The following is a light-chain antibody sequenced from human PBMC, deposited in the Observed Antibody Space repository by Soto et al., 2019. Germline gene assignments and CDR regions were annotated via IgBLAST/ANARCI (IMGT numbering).Light chain of an antibody. V-gene: IGKV3-20*01. CDR2: GAS. Sequence: EIVLTQSTGTLSLSPGERATLSCRASQSVSSSYLAWYQQKPGQAPSLLIYGASSRGTGIPDRFSGSGSGTDFTLTISRLQPEDFAVYYCQQYGSSPRTFGQGTKVDIK. CDR1: QSVSSSY. J-gene: IGKJ1*01. CDR3: QQYGSSPRT.